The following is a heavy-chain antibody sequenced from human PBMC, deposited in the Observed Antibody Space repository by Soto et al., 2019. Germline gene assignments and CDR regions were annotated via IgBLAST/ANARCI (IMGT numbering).Heavy chain of an antibody. V-gene: IGHV4-34*12. J-gene: IGHJ5*02. Sequence: PSETLSLTWAVDGGSFSGYFLTWIRQPPEEGLECVWDIFHNGTSNFNPSLKGRVTISVATSKNQFSLKLSSVTAADTAVYYCAREGRYYASGRFWWFDPWGQGTLVTVSS. CDR1: GGSFSGYF. D-gene: IGHD3-10*01. CDR3: AREGRYYASGRFWWFDP. CDR2: IFHNGTS.